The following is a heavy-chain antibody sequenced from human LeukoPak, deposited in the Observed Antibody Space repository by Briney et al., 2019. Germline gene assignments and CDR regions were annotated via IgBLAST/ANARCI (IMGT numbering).Heavy chain of an antibody. CDR1: GFTFSSYA. CDR3: ARDTAAAVDY. CDR2: ISYDGSNK. J-gene: IGHJ4*02. D-gene: IGHD6-13*01. V-gene: IGHV3-30-3*01. Sequence: GGSLRLSCAASGFTFSSYAMPWVRKAPGKGLEWVAVISYDGSNKYYADSVKGRFTISRDNSKNTLYLQMNSLRAEDTAVYYCARDTAAAVDYWGQGTLVTVSS.